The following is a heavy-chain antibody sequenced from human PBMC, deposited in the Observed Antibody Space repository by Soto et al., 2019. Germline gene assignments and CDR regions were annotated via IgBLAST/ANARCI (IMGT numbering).Heavy chain of an antibody. Sequence: QEQLVQSGAEVKEPGASVKVSCKASGYTFINYYIHWVRQAPGQGLEWIAIINPMGGSTNYAQEFQSRRPLTSDTSTSTVYMELSSLRFENTALFYCARDLAAADLWGQGTLVTVSS. CDR3: ARDLAAADL. CDR1: GYTFINYY. CDR2: INPMGGST. D-gene: IGHD6-13*01. J-gene: IGHJ5*02. V-gene: IGHV1-46*01.